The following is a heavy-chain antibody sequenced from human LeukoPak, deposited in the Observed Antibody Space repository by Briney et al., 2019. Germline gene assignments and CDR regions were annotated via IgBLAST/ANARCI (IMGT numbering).Heavy chain of an antibody. CDR1: GFTFSSYA. V-gene: IGHV3-23*01. CDR3: AKGRTYYYDSSGYY. D-gene: IGHD3-22*01. CDR2: VSGSGGST. J-gene: IGHJ4*02. Sequence: GGSLRLSCAASGFTFSSYAMSGVRQAPGKGLEWVSGVSGSGGSTYYADYVKGRFTISRDNSKNTLYLQMNSLRAEDTAVYYCAKGRTYYYDSSGYYWGQGTLVTVSS.